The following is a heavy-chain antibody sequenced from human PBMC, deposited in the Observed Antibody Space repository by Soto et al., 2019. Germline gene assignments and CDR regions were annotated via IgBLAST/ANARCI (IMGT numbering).Heavy chain of an antibody. Sequence: ASVKVSCKASGYTFSNYGVTWVRQAPGQGLEWMGWISAYNGNTNIAQKFQGRITMTTDTSTSTAYMELRSLRSDDTAVYYCARGVWRPAPLLLDYWGQGTLVTVSS. CDR3: ARGVWRPAPLLLDY. J-gene: IGHJ4*02. V-gene: IGHV1-18*01. CDR2: ISAYNGNT. D-gene: IGHD2-21*01. CDR1: GYTFSNYG.